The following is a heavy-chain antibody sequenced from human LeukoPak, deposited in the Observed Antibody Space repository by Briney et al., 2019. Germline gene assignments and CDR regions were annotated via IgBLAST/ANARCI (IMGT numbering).Heavy chain of an antibody. Sequence: SGGSLRLSCVASGFTFVSHWMTWVRQAPGKGLEWVANINQDGSEKYYVDSVKGRFTISRDNAKNSLYLQMNSLRAEDMALYYCAKSFSKSIAAAGTYDYWGQGTLVTVSS. CDR3: AKSFSKSIAAAGTYDY. CDR2: INQDGSEK. CDR1: GFTFVSHW. V-gene: IGHV3-7*03. D-gene: IGHD6-13*01. J-gene: IGHJ4*02.